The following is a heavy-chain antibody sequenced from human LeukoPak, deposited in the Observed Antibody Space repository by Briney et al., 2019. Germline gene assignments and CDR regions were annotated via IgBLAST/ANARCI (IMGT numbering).Heavy chain of an antibody. J-gene: IGHJ4*02. CDR3: ARQHREGYTTDY. D-gene: IGHD5-24*01. Sequence: GESLKISCKASGYSFTTYWIGWVRQMPGKGLEWMGIIYPGDSDTTYSPSFQGQVTFSADKSISTAYLQWSSLKASDTAMYYCARQHREGYTTDYWGQGTLVTVSP. V-gene: IGHV5-51*01. CDR1: GYSFTTYW. CDR2: IYPGDSDT.